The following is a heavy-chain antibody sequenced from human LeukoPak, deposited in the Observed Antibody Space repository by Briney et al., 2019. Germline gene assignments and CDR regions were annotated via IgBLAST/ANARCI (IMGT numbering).Heavy chain of an antibody. CDR2: ISAYNGNT. V-gene: IGHV1-18*04. CDR3: ARKYCSGGSCYGYFDY. D-gene: IGHD2-15*01. CDR1: GYTFTSYG. J-gene: IGHJ4*02. Sequence: GASVKVSCKASGYTFTSYGISWVRQAPGQGLEWIGWISAYNGNTNYAQKLQGRVTITADESTSTAYMELSSLRSEDTAVCYCARKYCSGGSCYGYFDYWGQGTLVTVSS.